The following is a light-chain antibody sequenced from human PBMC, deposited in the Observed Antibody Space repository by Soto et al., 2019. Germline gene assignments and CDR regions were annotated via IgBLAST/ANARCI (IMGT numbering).Light chain of an antibody. CDR1: SSDIGGYNY. Sequence: QSALTQPASVSGSPGQSITISCTGTSSDIGGYNYVSWYQQHPGKVPKLMIYDVSNRPSGVSDRISGSKSGNTASLTISGLQPEDEAVYYCDSYTGSSTWVFGGGTKLTVL. CDR2: DVS. J-gene: IGLJ3*02. CDR3: DSYTGSSTWV. V-gene: IGLV2-14*01.